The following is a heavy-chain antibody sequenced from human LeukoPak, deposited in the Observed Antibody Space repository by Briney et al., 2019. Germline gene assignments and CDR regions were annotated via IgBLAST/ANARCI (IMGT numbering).Heavy chain of an antibody. V-gene: IGHV4-39*07. CDR1: GGSVSRSNYY. Sequence: SETLSLTCSVSGGSVSRSNYYWGWIRQPPGKGLEWIGTIFYSGSTYYSPSLKSRVTISVDTSMTQFSLKLSSVTAADTAVYYCASERWSRRSYFDYWGQGILVTVSS. J-gene: IGHJ4*02. D-gene: IGHD5-24*01. CDR2: IFYSGST. CDR3: ASERWSRRSYFDY.